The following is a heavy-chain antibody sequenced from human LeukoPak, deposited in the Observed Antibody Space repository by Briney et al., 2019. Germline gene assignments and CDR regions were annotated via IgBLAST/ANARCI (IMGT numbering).Heavy chain of an antibody. V-gene: IGHV1-2*02. CDR3: AKPVVEITTPCYACAEYFLH. D-gene: IGHD2-2*01. CDR1: GYTFTGYY. CDR2: INPNSGGT. Sequence: ASVKVSCKASGYTFTGYYMHWVRQAPGQGLEWMGWINPNSGGTNYAQKFQGRVTMTRDTSISTAYMELSRLRSDDTAVYYCAKPVVEITTPCYACAEYFLHWGQGTLVTVSS. J-gene: IGHJ1*01.